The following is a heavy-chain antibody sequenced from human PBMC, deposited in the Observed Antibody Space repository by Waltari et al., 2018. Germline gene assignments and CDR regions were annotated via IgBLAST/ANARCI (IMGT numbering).Heavy chain of an antibody. CDR2: INPNSGGT. D-gene: IGHD2-21*02. CDR3: AREYIVVVTARVWHFDL. J-gene: IGHJ2*01. CDR1: GYTFTGYY. V-gene: IGHV1-2*02. Sequence: QVQLVQSGAEVKKPGASVKVSCKASGYTFTGYYMHWVRQAPGQGLEWMGWINPNSGGTNYAQKFQGRVTMTRDTSISTAYMELSRLRSDDTAVYYCAREYIVVVTARVWHFDLWGRGTLVTVSS.